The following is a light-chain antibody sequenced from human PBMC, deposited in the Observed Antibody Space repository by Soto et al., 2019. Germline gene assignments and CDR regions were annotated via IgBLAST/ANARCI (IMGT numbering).Light chain of an antibody. Sequence: EVVLTQSPGTRSLSPGERATLSCRASQSVSSNYLAWYQQKPGQTPRLLVYDVSNRETGIPAMFSGGGAGTEFTRTISNLEHEDFAVYYCQQRSDWTWTFGQGTKVDIK. CDR3: QQRSDWTWT. CDR1: QSVSSNY. J-gene: IGKJ1*01. V-gene: IGKV3D-11*02. CDR2: DVS.